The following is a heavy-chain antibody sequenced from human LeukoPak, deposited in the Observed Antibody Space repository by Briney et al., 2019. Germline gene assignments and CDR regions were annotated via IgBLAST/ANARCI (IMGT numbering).Heavy chain of an antibody. CDR1: GGSISSGTYY. CDR3: ATLLNDAFDI. V-gene: IGHV4-39*01. Sequence: PSETLSLTCTVSGGSISSGTYYWGWIRQPPGKGLEWIGNIYYRGNIYYNPSLKSRVTISGDTSRNQFSLKMCSVTAADTAVYYCATLLNDAFDIWSQGTMVTVSS. CDR2: IYYRGNI. J-gene: IGHJ3*02. D-gene: IGHD2-8*02.